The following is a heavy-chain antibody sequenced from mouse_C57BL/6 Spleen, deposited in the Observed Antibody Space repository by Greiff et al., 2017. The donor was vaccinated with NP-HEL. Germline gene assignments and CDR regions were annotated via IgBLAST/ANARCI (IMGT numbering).Heavy chain of an antibody. CDR2: INPGSGGT. Sequence: VQLQQSGAELVRPGTSVKVSCKASGYAFTNYLTEWVKQRPGQGLEWIGVINPGSGGTNYNEKFKGKATLTADKSSSTAYMQLSSLTSEDSAVYFCARITTVVATDAMDYWGQGTSVTVSS. J-gene: IGHJ4*01. CDR3: ARITTVVATDAMDY. V-gene: IGHV1-54*01. D-gene: IGHD1-1*01. CDR1: GYAFTNYL.